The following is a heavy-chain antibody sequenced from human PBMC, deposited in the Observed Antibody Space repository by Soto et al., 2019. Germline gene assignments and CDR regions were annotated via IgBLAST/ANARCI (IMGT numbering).Heavy chain of an antibody. CDR1: GFTFSNYG. CDR3: ATDLAGGSRIGEPFVY. Sequence: GGSLRLSCAASGFTFSNYGMHWVRQAPGKGLEWVAVIWYDGTNKYYADSVKGRFTISRDNSRNTLYLQMDSLRVDDTAVYYCATDLAGGSRIGEPFVYWGQGTLVTVSS. J-gene: IGHJ4*02. CDR2: IWYDGTNK. V-gene: IGHV3-33*01. D-gene: IGHD1-26*01.